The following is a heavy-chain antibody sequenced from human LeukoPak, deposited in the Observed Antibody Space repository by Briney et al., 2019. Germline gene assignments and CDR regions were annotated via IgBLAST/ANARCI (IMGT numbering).Heavy chain of an antibody. CDR3: ARSYRGNYIDY. D-gene: IGHD3-10*01. CDR2: INPSGGST. V-gene: IGHV1-46*01. J-gene: IGHJ4*02. Sequence: ASVKVSCKASGYTFTSCYMHWVRQAPGQGLEWMGIINPSGGSTSYAQKFQGRVTMTRDTSTSTVYMELSSLRSEDTAVYYCARSYRGNYIDYWGQGTLVTVSS. CDR1: GYTFTSCY.